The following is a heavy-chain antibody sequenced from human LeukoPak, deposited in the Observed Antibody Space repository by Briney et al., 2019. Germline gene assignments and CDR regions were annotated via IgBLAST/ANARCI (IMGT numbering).Heavy chain of an antibody. CDR2: MNPNSGDT. D-gene: IGHD2-21*01. CDR3: ARVTRRGDMFDP. J-gene: IGHJ5*02. Sequence: NWVRQATGQGLEWMGWMNPNSGDTDYAQKFQGRVTMTRNTSISTAYMELSSLRSEDTAVYYCARVTRRGDMFDPWGQGTLVTVSS. V-gene: IGHV1-8*01.